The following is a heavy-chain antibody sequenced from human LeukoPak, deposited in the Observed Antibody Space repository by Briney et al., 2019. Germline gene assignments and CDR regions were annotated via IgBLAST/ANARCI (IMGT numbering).Heavy chain of an antibody. CDR1: GGSISSSNW. CDR2: IYHSGST. J-gene: IGHJ4*02. Sequence: PSETLSLTCAVSGGSISSSNWWSWVRQPPGKGLEWIGEIYHSGSTNYNPSLKSRVTISVDKSKNQFSLKLSSVTAADTAVYYCARDRCGGDCYSGYYFDYWGQGTLVTVSS. D-gene: IGHD2-21*02. V-gene: IGHV4-4*02. CDR3: ARDRCGGDCYSGYYFDY.